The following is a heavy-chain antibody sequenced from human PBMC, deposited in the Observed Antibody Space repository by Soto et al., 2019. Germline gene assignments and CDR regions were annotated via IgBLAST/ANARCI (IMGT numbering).Heavy chain of an antibody. CDR2: INAGNGNT. V-gene: IGHV1-3*01. CDR1: GYTFTDYA. CDR3: ARARLDGNGYAWSWFDP. Sequence: QVQLVQSEAEVKEPGASVKVSCKASGYTFTDYALQWVRQAPGQSLEWMGWINAGNGNTKYSQKFLGRVTFTRDTSASKAYLEMSSLPYEDTAVFYCARARLDGNGYAWSWFDPWGQGVLVTVSS. D-gene: IGHD5-12*01. J-gene: IGHJ5*02.